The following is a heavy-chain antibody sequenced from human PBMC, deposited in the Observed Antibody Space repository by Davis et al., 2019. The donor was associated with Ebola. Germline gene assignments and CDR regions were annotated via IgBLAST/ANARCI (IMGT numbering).Heavy chain of an antibody. J-gene: IGHJ6*04. CDR3: ARDRSFFGSGSYYLPLGYYYYYGMDV. Sequence: PGGSLRLSCAASGFTFSSYGMHWVRQAPGKGLEWVSVISGSGGSTYYADSVKGRFTISRDNSKNTLYLQMNSLRAEDTAVYYCARDRSFFGSGSYYLPLGYYYYYGMDVWGKGTTV. V-gene: IGHV3-NL1*01. CDR2: ISGSGGST. D-gene: IGHD3-10*01. CDR1: GFTFSSYG.